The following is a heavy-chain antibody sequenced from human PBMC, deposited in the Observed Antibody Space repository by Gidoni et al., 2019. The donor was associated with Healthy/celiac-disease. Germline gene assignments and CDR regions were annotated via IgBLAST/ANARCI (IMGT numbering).Heavy chain of an antibody. V-gene: IGHV4-59*08. CDR1: GGSISSYY. CDR2: IYYSGST. J-gene: IGHJ4*02. CDR3: ARGADNDFWSGYYTY. D-gene: IGHD3-3*01. Sequence: QVQLQESGPGLVKPSETLSLTCTVSGGSISSYYWSWIRQPPGKGLEWIGYIYYSGSTNYNPSLKSRVTISVDTSKNQFSLKLSSVTAADTAVYYCARGADNDFWSGYYTYWGQGTLVTVSS.